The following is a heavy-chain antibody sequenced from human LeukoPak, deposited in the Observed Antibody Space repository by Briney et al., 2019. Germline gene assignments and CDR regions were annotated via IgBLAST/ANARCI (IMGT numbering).Heavy chain of an antibody. Sequence: GASVKVSCKASGGTFSSHAISWVRQAPGQGLEWMGGIIPIFGTANYAQKFQGRVTITADKSTSTAYMELSSLRSEDTAVYYCASVQGSSWLNWFDPWGQGTLVTVSS. CDR3: ASVQGSSWLNWFDP. CDR1: GGTFSSHA. CDR2: IIPIFGTA. D-gene: IGHD6-13*01. J-gene: IGHJ5*02. V-gene: IGHV1-69*06.